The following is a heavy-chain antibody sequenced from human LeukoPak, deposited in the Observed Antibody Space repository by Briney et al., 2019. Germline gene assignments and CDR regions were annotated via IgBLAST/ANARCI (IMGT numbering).Heavy chain of an antibody. J-gene: IGHJ4*02. V-gene: IGHV3-30-3*01. Sequence: GSLRLSCAASGFTFSGSAMHWVRQAPGKGLEWVAVISYDGSNKYYADSVKGRFTISRDKSKNTLYLQMNSLRAEDTAVYYCARVWQDYSGVDYWGQGTLVTVSS. CDR1: GFTFSGSA. CDR2: ISYDGSNK. D-gene: IGHD2-21*01. CDR3: ARVWQDYSGVDY.